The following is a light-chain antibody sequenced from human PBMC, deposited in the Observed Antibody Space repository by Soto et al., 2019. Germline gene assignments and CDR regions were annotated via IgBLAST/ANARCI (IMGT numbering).Light chain of an antibody. CDR2: DAS. V-gene: IGKV3-11*01. CDR3: QQRSNWPFLT. J-gene: IGKJ4*02. CDR1: QSVSSS. Sequence: EIVLTQSPATLSLSPGERATLSCRASQSVSSSLAWYQQKPGQAPRLFIYDASNRATGIPARFSGSGSGTDFSLTISRLEPEDFAVYYCQQRSNWPFLTFGGGTKVEI.